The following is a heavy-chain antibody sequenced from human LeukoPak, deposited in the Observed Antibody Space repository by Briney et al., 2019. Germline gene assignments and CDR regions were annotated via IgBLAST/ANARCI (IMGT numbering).Heavy chain of an antibody. CDR1: GGTFSSYA. Sequence: ASVKVSCKASGGTFSSYAISWVRQAPGQGLEWMGGIIPIFGTANYAQKFQGRVTITADESTSTAYMELSSLRSEDTAVYYCSYLDGYRSGPGPLNWFDPWGQGTLVTVSS. J-gene: IGHJ5*02. V-gene: IGHV1-69*13. CDR2: IIPIFGTA. D-gene: IGHD6-19*01. CDR3: SYLDGYRSGPGPLNWFDP.